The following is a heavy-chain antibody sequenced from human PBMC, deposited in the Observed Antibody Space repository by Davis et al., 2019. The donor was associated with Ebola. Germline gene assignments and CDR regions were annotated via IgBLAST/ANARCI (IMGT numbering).Heavy chain of an antibody. CDR3: AKDPHDY. Sequence: PGGSLRLSCAASGFTFSSYGMHWVRQAPGKGLEWVVVISYDGSNKYYADSVKGRFTISRDNSKNTLYLQMNSLRAEDTAVYYCAKDPHDYWGQGTLVTVSS. J-gene: IGHJ4*02. CDR1: GFTFSSYG. V-gene: IGHV3-30*18. CDR2: ISYDGSNK.